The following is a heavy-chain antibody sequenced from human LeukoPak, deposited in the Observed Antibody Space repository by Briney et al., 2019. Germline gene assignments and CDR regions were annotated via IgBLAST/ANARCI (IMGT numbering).Heavy chain of an antibody. CDR2: INPNSGGT. CDR1: GYTFTGYY. CDR3: AREGLAARNWFDP. Sequence: ASVKVSCKASGYTFTGYYMHWVRQAPGQGLEWMGWINPNSGGTNYAQKFQGRVTMTRDTSISTAYMELSRLRSDDTAVYYCAREGLAARNWFDPWGQGTLVTVSS. J-gene: IGHJ5*02. D-gene: IGHD6-6*01. V-gene: IGHV1-2*02.